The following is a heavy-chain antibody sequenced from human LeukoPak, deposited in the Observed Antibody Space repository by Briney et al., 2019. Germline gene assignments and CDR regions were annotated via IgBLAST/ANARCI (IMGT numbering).Heavy chain of an antibody. J-gene: IGHJ3*02. V-gene: IGHV3-9*01. CDR1: GFTFDDYA. CDR3: AKPVPSGSYFAFDI. D-gene: IGHD1-26*01. CDR2: ISWNSDSI. Sequence: GGSLRLSCAASGFTFDDYAMHWVRQAPGKGLEWVSGISWNSDSIGYADSVKGRFTISRDNSKNTLYLQMNSLRAEDTAVYYCAKPVPSGSYFAFDIWGQGTMVTVSS.